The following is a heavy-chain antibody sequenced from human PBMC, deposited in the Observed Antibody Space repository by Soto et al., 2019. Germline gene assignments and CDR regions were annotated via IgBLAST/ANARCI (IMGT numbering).Heavy chain of an antibody. D-gene: IGHD6-19*01. J-gene: IGHJ4*02. CDR2: ISSSSSTI. CDR3: ARDHDSSGWGIKYYFDY. Sequence: EVQLVESGGGLVQPGGSLRLSCAASGFTFSSYSMNWVRQAPGKGLEWVSYISSSSSTIYYADSVKGRFTISRDNAKNSLYLQMNSLRAEDTAVYYCARDHDSSGWGIKYYFDYWGRGTLVTVSS. CDR1: GFTFSSYS. V-gene: IGHV3-48*01.